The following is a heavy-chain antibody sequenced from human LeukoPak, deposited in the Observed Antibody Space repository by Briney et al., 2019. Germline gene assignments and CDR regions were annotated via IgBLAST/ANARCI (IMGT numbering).Heavy chain of an antibody. CDR2: ISENGGRT. V-gene: IGHV3-43*02. CDR3: ARGPNGRTFDI. D-gene: IGHD4-17*01. CDR1: GFTFGDYA. Sequence: GGSLRLSCAASGFTFGDYAIHWVRQAPGKGLEWVSLISENGGRTYYADSVKGRFTISRDNAEDSLYLQMNSLTAEDTAVYYCARGPNGRTFDIWGQGTMVTVSS. J-gene: IGHJ3*02.